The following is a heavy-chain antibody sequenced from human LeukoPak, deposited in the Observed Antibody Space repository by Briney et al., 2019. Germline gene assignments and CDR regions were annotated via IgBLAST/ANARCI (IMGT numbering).Heavy chain of an antibody. CDR2: INQGGSVK. Sequence: PGGSLRLSCAASGFSFRDFSMTWVRQAPGKGLEWVANINQGGSVKYYVDSVKGRFTISRDDAKSSLYVQMNSLRDEDTAVYYCARFGYSGWNLEYWGQGTLVTVSS. CDR3: ARFGYSGWNLEY. CDR1: GFSFRDFS. J-gene: IGHJ4*02. D-gene: IGHD5-12*01. V-gene: IGHV3-7*01.